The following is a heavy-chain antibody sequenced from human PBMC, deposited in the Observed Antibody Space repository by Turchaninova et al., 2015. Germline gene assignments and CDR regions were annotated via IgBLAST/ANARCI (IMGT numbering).Heavy chain of an antibody. J-gene: IGHJ4*02. CDR3: ARGYPSSGFGY. D-gene: IGHD6-19*01. CDR2: INQSGST. Sequence: QVQLQQWGARLLKPSETRSLTCAVYGGSFSGFDWSWLRQAPGKGLECIGEINQSGSTNYNPSLKSRVTISVDSSKNQFSLKLSSVTDADTAVYYCARGYPSSGFGYWGQGTLVTVS. CDR1: GGSFSGFD. V-gene: IGHV4-34*01.